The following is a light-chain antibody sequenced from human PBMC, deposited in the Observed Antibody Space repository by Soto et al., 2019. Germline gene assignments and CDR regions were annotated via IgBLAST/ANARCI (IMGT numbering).Light chain of an antibody. J-gene: IGLJ1*01. CDR2: GNS. V-gene: IGLV1-40*01. CDR1: SSNIGAGYD. CDR3: QSYDSSRSGYV. Sequence: QSALTQPPSVSGAPGQRVTISCTGSSSNIGAGYDVHWYQQLPGTAPKLLIYGNSNRPSGVPDRFSGSKSGTSASLAITGLQAEDGADYYCQSYDSSRSGYVFGTVTKVTVL.